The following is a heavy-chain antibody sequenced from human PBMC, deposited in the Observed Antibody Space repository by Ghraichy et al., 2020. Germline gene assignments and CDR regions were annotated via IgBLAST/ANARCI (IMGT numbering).Heavy chain of an antibody. CDR3: ASTLRAARLGYYFDY. CDR1: GGSISSGGYY. CDR2: IYYSGST. J-gene: IGHJ4*02. Sequence: SLNISCTVSGGSISSGGYYWSWIRQHPGKGLEWIGYIYYSGSTYYNPSLKSRVTISVDTSKNQFSLKLSSVTAADTAVYYCASTLRAARLGYYFDYWGQGTLVTVSS. D-gene: IGHD3-16*01. V-gene: IGHV4-31*03.